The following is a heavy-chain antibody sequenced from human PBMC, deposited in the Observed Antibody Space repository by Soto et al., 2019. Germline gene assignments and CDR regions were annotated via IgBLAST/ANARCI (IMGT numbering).Heavy chain of an antibody. V-gene: IGHV4-59*01. D-gene: IGHD2-15*01. Sequence: SETLSLTCTVSGGSISGSYWSWIRQTPGKVLEWVGYIHYSGITNYNPSLKSRVTMSVDSAKNQFSLKLSSVTAADTAVYFCTKYRRTDAEGYSFDYWGQGAMVT. CDR2: IHYSGIT. CDR1: GGSISGSY. CDR3: TKYRRTDAEGYSFDY. J-gene: IGHJ4*02.